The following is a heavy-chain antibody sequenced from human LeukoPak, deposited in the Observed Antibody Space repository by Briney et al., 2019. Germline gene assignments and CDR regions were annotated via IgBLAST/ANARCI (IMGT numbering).Heavy chain of an antibody. D-gene: IGHD3-3*02. CDR3: ARSSTGSYFDY. V-gene: IGHV4-59*01. J-gene: IGHJ4*02. CDR1: GGSINNYY. Sequence: SETLSLTCTVSGGSINNYYWTWIRQPPGKGLEWIGYMYYSGSTKYNPSLKSRVTISVDTSKNQFSLKLSSVTAADTAVYYCARSSTGSYFDYWGQGTLVTVSS. CDR2: MYYSGST.